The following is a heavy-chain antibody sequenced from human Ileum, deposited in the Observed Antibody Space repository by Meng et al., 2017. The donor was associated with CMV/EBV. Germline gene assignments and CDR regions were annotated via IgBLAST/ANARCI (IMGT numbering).Heavy chain of an antibody. J-gene: IGHJ6*02. V-gene: IGHV3-53*01. CDR2: TYTGGST. CDR1: GFAVTNSY. D-gene: IGHD6-6*01. CDR3: ARGESASSSAGAV. Sequence: GGSLRLSCAASGFAVTNSYMSWVRQAPGKGLEWVSVTYTGGSTFYSDSVKGRFTVSRDSFNNTLSLQMNSLRAEDTAVYYCARGESASSSAGAVWGQGTTVTVSS.